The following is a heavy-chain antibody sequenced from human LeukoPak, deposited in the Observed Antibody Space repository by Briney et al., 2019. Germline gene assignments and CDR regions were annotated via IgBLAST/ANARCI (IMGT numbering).Heavy chain of an antibody. CDR1: GFTFRSYG. CDR3: AKIRGYSGYRDAFDI. D-gene: IGHD5-12*01. Sequence: PGGSLRLSCAASGFTFRSYGMHWVRQAPGKGPEWVAVISYDGSNKYYADSVKGRFTISRDNSKNTLYLQMNSLRAEDTAVYYCAKIRGYSGYRDAFDIWGQGTMVTVSS. J-gene: IGHJ3*02. CDR2: ISYDGSNK. V-gene: IGHV3-30*18.